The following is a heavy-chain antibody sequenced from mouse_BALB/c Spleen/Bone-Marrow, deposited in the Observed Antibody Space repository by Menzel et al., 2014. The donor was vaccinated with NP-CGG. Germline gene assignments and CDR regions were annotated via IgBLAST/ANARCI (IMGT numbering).Heavy chain of an antibody. Sequence: LVLTGASVKISCKASGYSFTGYYIHWVKQSHGKSLEWIGYISCYNGATNFNQKFKGKATFTVDTSSSTAYMQFNSLTSEDSAVYYCASLDYGSSYAMDYWGQGTSVTVSS. CDR2: ISCYNGAT. D-gene: IGHD1-1*01. V-gene: IGHV1S34*01. CDR1: GYSFTGYY. J-gene: IGHJ4*01. CDR3: ASLDYGSSYAMDY.